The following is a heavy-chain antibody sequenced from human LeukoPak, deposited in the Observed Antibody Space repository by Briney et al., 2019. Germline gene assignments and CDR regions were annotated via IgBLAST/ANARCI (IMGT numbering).Heavy chain of an antibody. Sequence: SETLSLTCTVSGGSINSYYWSWIRLPPGKGLEWTGYIYYSGTTNYNPSLKSRVTISVDTSKNQFSLKLSSVTAADTAVYYCARGYSGSYYLDPSFDIWGQGTMVTVSS. CDR2: IYYSGTT. CDR3: ARGYSGSYYLDPSFDI. CDR1: GGSINSYY. D-gene: IGHD1-26*01. V-gene: IGHV4-59*01. J-gene: IGHJ3*02.